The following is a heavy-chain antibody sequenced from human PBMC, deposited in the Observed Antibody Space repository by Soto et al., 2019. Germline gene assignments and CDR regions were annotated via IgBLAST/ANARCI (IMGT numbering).Heavy chain of an antibody. CDR1: GYTFTSYY. V-gene: IGHV1-46*03. Sequence: ASVKVSCKASGYTFTSYYMHWVRQASGQGLEWMGIINPSGGSTSYAQKFQGRVTMTRDTSTSTVYMELSSLRSEDTAVYYCARTYYDILTGGNWFDPWGQGTLVTVSS. CDR3: ARTYYDILTGGNWFDP. D-gene: IGHD3-9*01. CDR2: INPSGGST. J-gene: IGHJ5*02.